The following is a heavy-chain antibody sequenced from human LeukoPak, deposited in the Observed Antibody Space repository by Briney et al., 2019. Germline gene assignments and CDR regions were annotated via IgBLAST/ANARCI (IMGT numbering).Heavy chain of an antibody. CDR1: GGSFSGYY. CDR3: ARGYYYDSSGYSLDY. V-gene: IGHV4-34*01. D-gene: IGHD3-22*01. Sequence: SETLSLTCAVYGGSFSGYYWSWIRQPPGKGLEWIGEINHSGSTNYNPSLKSRVTISVDTSKNQFSLKLSSVTAADTAVHYCARGYYYDSSGYSLDYWGQGTLVTVSS. CDR2: INHSGST. J-gene: IGHJ4*02.